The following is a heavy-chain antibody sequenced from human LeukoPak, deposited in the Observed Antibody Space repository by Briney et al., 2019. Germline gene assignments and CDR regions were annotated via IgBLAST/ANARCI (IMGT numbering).Heavy chain of an antibody. Sequence: GGSLRLSCAASGFTFSDYYMSWIRQAPGEGLEWVSYISSSGSTIYYADSVKGRFTISRDNAKNSLYLQMNSLRAEDTAVYYCARGLRSYDSSGSFDYWGQGTLVTVSS. V-gene: IGHV3-11*04. D-gene: IGHD3-22*01. J-gene: IGHJ4*02. CDR1: GFTFSDYY. CDR3: ARGLRSYDSSGSFDY. CDR2: ISSSGSTI.